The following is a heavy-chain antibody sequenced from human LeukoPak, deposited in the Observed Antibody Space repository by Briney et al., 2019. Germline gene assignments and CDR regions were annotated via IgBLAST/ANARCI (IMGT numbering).Heavy chain of an antibody. J-gene: IGHJ4*02. CDR3: GKDGRMPSLLWFGELPYYFDY. D-gene: IGHD3-10*01. CDR1: GFTYSSYA. CDR2: ISARGGRT. Sequence: PGGSLRLSCAASGFTYSSYAMSWVRQAPGKGLEGVLAISARGGRTSYADAVKSRFTISRDNSKNTLYLQMNSLRAEDTAVYYCGKDGRMPSLLWFGELPYYFDYWGQGTLVPVSS. V-gene: IGHV3-23*01.